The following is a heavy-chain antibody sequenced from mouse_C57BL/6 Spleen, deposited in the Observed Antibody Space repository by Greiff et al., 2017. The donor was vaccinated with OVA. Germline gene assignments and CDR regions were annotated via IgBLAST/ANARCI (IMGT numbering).Heavy chain of an antibody. D-gene: IGHD1-1*01. J-gene: IGHJ3*01. CDR1: GYTFTSYW. Sequence: QVQLQQPGAELVKPGASVKLSCKASGYTFTSYWMQWVKQRPGQGLEWIGEIDPSDSYTNYNQKFKGKATLTVDTSSSTAYMQLSSLTSEDSAVYYCARYYGSSPFAYWGQGTLVTVSA. CDR3: ARYYGSSPFAY. V-gene: IGHV1-50*01. CDR2: IDPSDSYT.